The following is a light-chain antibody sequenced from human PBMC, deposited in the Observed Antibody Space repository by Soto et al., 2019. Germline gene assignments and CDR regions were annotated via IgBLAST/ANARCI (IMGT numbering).Light chain of an antibody. CDR2: DVS. Sequence: QSVLTQPASVSGSPGQSITISCTGTSSDVGGYNYVSWYQQHPGKAPKLMIYDVSNRPSGVSNRFSGSKSGNPASLTISGLQAEDEADYYCSSYTSSSTLYVFGTGTKVTV. CDR1: SSDVGGYNY. V-gene: IGLV2-14*01. CDR3: SSYTSSSTLYV. J-gene: IGLJ1*01.